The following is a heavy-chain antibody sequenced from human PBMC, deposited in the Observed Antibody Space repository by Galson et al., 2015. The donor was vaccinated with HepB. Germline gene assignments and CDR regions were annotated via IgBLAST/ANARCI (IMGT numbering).Heavy chain of an antibody. J-gene: IGHJ4*02. CDR1: GSGFTSYA. V-gene: IGHV1-3*01. CDR2: LNVDNGNT. CDR3: ARAHNFGIFDS. Sequence: SVKVSCEASGSGFTSYALHWVRQAPGQRPEWIGWLNVDNGNTRYSQNFQGRVTITRDTSATTVYMELSSLRSEDTAVYYCARAHNFGIFDSWGQGTQVTVPS. D-gene: IGHD3-3*01.